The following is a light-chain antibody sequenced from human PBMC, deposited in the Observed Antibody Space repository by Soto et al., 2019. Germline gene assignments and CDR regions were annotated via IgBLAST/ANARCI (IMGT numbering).Light chain of an antibody. V-gene: IGKV3-15*01. Sequence: EIVMTQSPATLSVSPGERATLSCRASQSVGSHLAWYQQRPGQAPRLLIYGASYRATGISARFSGSGSGTDFTLTISSLQSEDFAVYYCQQYDNWPAFTFGPGTKVDIK. CDR3: QQYDNWPAFT. CDR1: QSVGSH. CDR2: GAS. J-gene: IGKJ3*01.